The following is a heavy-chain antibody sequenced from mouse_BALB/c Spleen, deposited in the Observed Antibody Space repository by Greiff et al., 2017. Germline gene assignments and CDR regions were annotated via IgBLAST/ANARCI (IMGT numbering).Heavy chain of an antibody. CDR1: GFTFSSFG. V-gene: IGHV5-17*02. Sequence: EVKLMESGGGLVQPGGSLKLSCAASGFTFSSFGMHWVRQAPEKGLEWVAYINSGSSTIYYADTVKGRFPISRDNPKNTLFLQMTSLRSEDTAMYYCARAYYRDDGNYYAMDYWGQGTSVTVAS. J-gene: IGHJ4*01. CDR2: INSGSSTI. CDR3: ARAYYRDDGNYYAMDY. D-gene: IGHD2-14*01.